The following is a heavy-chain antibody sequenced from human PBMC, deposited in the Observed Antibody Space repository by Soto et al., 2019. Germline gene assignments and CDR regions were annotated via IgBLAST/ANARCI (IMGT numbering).Heavy chain of an antibody. CDR1: GYTFTSYA. CDR3: ARDTHHYYGSGSYYIGFYFDY. D-gene: IGHD3-10*01. Sequence: ASVKVSCTASGYTFTSYAMHWVRQATGQRLEWMGWINAGNGNTKYSQKFQGRVTITRDTSASTAYMELSSLRSEDTAVYYCARDTHHYYGSGSYYIGFYFDYWGQGTLVTVSS. J-gene: IGHJ4*02. V-gene: IGHV1-3*01. CDR2: INAGNGNT.